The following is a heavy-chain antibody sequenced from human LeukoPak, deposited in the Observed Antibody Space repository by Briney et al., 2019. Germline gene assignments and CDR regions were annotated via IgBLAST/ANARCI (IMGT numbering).Heavy chain of an antibody. D-gene: IGHD3-10*01. J-gene: IGHJ4*02. CDR1: GGSFSSYY. CDR2: IYYSGST. Sequence: SETLSLTCAVYGGSFSSYYWSWIRQPPGKGLEWIGYIYYSGSTNYNPSLKSRVTISVDTSKNQFSLKLSSVTAADTAVYYCATSLMVRGVISPLFDYWGQGTLVTVSS. V-gene: IGHV4-59*01. CDR3: ATSLMVRGVISPLFDY.